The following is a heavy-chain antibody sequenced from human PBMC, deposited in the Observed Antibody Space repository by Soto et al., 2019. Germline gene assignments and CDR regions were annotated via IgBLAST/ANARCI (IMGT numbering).Heavy chain of an antibody. CDR2: INPKFGDT. V-gene: IGHV1-2*02. J-gene: IGHJ6*02. D-gene: IGHD3-10*01. Sequence: QVKLVQSGAEVKEPGDSVRVSCEASGYTFTAYYIHWVRQAPGQGLEWMGWINPKFGDTAYAQDFQGSVSMTREMSISTVYMELSRLTSDDTAIYYCARNMDYYYGPGSGNGHGFWGQGTTVTVFS. CDR3: ARNMDYYYGPGSGNGHGF. CDR1: GYTFTAYY.